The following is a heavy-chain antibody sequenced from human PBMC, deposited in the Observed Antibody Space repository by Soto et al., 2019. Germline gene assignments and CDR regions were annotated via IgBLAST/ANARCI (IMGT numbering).Heavy chain of an antibody. CDR3: ARSSIEGLYSSGWPFDY. V-gene: IGHV1-69*13. Sequence: SVKVSCKASGGTFSSYAISWVRQAPGQGLEWMGGIIPIFGTANYAQKFQGRVTITADESTSTAYMELSSLRSEDTAVYYCARSSIEGLYSSGWPFDYSGKSTLVTVYS. D-gene: IGHD6-19*01. CDR2: IIPIFGTA. CDR1: GGTFSSYA. J-gene: IGHJ4*02.